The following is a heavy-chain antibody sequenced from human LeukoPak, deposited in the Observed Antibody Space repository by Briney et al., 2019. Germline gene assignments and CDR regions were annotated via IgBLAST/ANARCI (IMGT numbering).Heavy chain of an antibody. CDR2: IIPIFGTA. D-gene: IGHD6-6*01. CDR1: GGTFISYA. Sequence: ASVKVSCKASGGTFISYAISWVRQAPGQGLEWMGGIIPIFGTANYAQKFQGRVTITADESTSTAYMELSSLRSEDTAVYYCASLGLYSSYLNNWFDPWGQGTLVTVSS. CDR3: ASLGLYSSYLNNWFDP. V-gene: IGHV1-69*13. J-gene: IGHJ5*02.